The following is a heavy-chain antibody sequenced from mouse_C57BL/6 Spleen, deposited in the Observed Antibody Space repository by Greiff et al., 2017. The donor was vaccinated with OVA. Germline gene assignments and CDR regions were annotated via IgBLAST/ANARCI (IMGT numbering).Heavy chain of an antibody. CDR2: IYPGDGDT. V-gene: IGHV1-80*01. CDR3: ARRGEGRVYYFDY. J-gene: IGHJ2*01. D-gene: IGHD3-3*01. CDR1: GYAFSSYW. Sequence: VQGVESGAELVKPGASVKISCKASGYAFSSYWMNWVKQRPGKGLEWIGQIYPGDGDTNYNGKFKGKATLTADKSSSTAYMQLSSLTSEDSAVYFCARRGEGRVYYFDYWGQGTTLTVSS.